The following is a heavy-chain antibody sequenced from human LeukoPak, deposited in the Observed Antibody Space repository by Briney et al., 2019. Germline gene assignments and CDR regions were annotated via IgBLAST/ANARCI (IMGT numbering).Heavy chain of an antibody. Sequence: SETLSLTCTVSGGSISSYYWSWIRQPAGKGLEWIGRIYTSGSTNYNPSLKSRVTMSVDTSKNQFSLKLSSVTAADTAVYYCARQLDSSSWSDYYFDYGGKEPLVPSSS. J-gene: IGHJ4*02. D-gene: IGHD6-13*01. V-gene: IGHV4-4*07. CDR1: GGSISSYY. CDR3: ARQLDSSSWSDYYFDY. CDR2: IYTSGST.